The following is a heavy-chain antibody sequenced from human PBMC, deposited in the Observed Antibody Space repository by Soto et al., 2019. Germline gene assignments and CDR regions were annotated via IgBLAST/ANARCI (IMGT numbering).Heavy chain of an antibody. J-gene: IGHJ6*02. CDR2: IYYSGST. CDR1: GGSMSSYY. CDR3: ARHSPPFFYGSGPWDV. D-gene: IGHD3-10*01. Sequence: SETLSLTCTVSGGSMSSYYWSWIRQPPGKGLEWIGYIYYSGSTNYNPSLKSRVTMSVDTPKNQFSLKLSSLIAADTAVYYCARHSPPFFYGSGPWDVWGQGTTVTVSS. V-gene: IGHV4-59*08.